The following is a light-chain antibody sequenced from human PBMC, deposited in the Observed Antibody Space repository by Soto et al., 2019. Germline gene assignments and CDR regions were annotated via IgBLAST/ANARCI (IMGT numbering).Light chain of an antibody. V-gene: IGKV2D-29*01. CDR3: KQRAQLPYT. Sequence: DIVMTQTPLSLSVSPGQPASISCKSSRSLLHADGNTYLYWFLQKPGQPPQLLLSKVSNRFTGVPDTFSGSGSVTDFTVKISRVEAEDVGVYHCKQRAQLPYTFGQGTKLEIK. J-gene: IGKJ2*01. CDR1: RSLLHADGNTY. CDR2: KVS.